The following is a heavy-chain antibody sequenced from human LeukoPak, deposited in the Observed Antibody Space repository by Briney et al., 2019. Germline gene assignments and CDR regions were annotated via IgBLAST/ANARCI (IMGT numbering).Heavy chain of an antibody. D-gene: IGHD2-2*02. V-gene: IGHV4-38-2*02. Sequence: SETLSLTCALSGYSISSGYYWGWLRQPPGKGLGWVGSIYHSGSLYYNPSLKSRVTLPVDPYHTQFSLKLSAVSAADRAVHCCARDKDIVVVPAAIGHMDVWGKGTTVTVSS. CDR1: GYSISSGYY. CDR2: IYHSGSL. CDR3: ARDKDIVVVPAAIGHMDV. J-gene: IGHJ6*03.